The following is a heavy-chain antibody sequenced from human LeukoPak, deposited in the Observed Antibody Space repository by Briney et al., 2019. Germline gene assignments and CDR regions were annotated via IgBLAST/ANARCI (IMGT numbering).Heavy chain of an antibody. Sequence: SETLSLTCTVSGGSISSGSYYWSWIRQPAGKGLEWIGRIYTSGSTNYNPSLKSRVTISVDTSKNQFSLKLSSVTAADTAVYYCARDEWELRWRFFDYWGQGTLVTVSS. CDR1: GGSISSGSYY. V-gene: IGHV4-61*02. CDR3: ARDEWELRWRFFDY. D-gene: IGHD1-26*01. CDR2: IYTSGST. J-gene: IGHJ4*02.